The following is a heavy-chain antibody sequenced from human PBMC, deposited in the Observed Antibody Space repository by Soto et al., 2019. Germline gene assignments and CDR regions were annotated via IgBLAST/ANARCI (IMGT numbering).Heavy chain of an antibody. D-gene: IGHD2-15*01. CDR1: GFTFSNYE. V-gene: IGHV3-48*03. CDR3: ATGAGHQVVHFDS. Sequence: PGGSLRLSCAASGFTFSNYEMTWVRQAPGKGLECISFIGRSGSPIFYAVSVNGRFTISRDNAKNSLYLQMDSLRTEDTAVYYCATGAGHQVVHFDSWGQGTLVTV. CDR2: IGRSGSPI. J-gene: IGHJ4*02.